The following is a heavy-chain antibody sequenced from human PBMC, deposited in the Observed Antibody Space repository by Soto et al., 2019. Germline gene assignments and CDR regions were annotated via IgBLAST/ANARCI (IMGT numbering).Heavy chain of an antibody. V-gene: IGHV4-31*03. CDR1: GGSISSGGYY. Sequence: QVQLQESGPGLVKPSQTLSLTCTVSGGSISSGGYYWSWIRQHPGKGLEWIGYIYYSGSTYYNPSLKSRVTISVDTSKNQFSLKLSPVTAADTVVYYCARVVMVRGGTWFDPWGQGTLVTVSS. D-gene: IGHD3-10*01. CDR3: ARVVMVRGGTWFDP. J-gene: IGHJ5*02. CDR2: IYYSGST.